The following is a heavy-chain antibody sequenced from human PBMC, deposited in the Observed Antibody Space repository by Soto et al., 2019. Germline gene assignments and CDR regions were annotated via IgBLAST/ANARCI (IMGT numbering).Heavy chain of an antibody. J-gene: IGHJ4*02. Sequence: GGSLRLSCAASGFTFSSYGMHWVRQAPGKGLEWVAVIWYDGSNKYYADSVKGRFTISRDNSKNTLYLQMNSLRAEDTAVYYCARGGCSGGSCYLGYWGQGTLVTVSS. CDR2: IWYDGSNK. D-gene: IGHD2-15*01. V-gene: IGHV3-33*01. CDR3: ARGGCSGGSCYLGY. CDR1: GFTFSSYG.